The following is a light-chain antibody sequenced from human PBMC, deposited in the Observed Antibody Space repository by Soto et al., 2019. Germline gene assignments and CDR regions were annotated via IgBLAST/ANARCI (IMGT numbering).Light chain of an antibody. CDR2: DVS. Sequence: QSVLTQPRSVSGSPGQSVTISCTGSSSNVGGYNYVSWYQQHPGKAPKFMIYDVSKRPSGVPDRFSGSKSGNTASLTISGLQAEDEAEYYCCSYAGRHTFVFGTGTKVTVL. V-gene: IGLV2-11*01. J-gene: IGLJ1*01. CDR1: SSNVGGYNY. CDR3: CSYAGRHTFV.